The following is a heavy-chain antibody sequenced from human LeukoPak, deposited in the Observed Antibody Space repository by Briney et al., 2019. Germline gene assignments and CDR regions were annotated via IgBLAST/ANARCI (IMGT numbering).Heavy chain of an antibody. D-gene: IGHD3-10*01. CDR3: VRDGLYYFDY. J-gene: IGHJ4*02. Sequence: GGSLRLSCAASGFIFSGYSMNWVRQAPGKGLEWISYISSSSSAINYADSVKGRLTISRDNAKNSLYLQMNSLRAEDTAVYYCVRDGLYYFDYWGQGTLVTVSS. CDR2: ISSSSSAI. V-gene: IGHV3-48*01. CDR1: GFIFSGYS.